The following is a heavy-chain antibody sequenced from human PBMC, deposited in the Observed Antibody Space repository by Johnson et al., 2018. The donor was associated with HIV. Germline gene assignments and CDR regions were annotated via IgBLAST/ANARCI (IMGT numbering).Heavy chain of an antibody. D-gene: IGHD3-3*01. CDR3: ARGSQYYNFWGGYVDAFDI. V-gene: IGHV3-30-3*01. Sequence: QVQLVESGGGVVQPGRSLRLSCVGSGFTFSNYAMHWVRQAPGTGLAWVAVISYDGRKQSYAHSVNGRLTISSDNSKNTLYLQKNRLRREDTAVYFCARGSQYYNFWGGYVDAFDIWGQGTIGT. CDR1: GFTFSNYA. CDR2: ISYDGRKQ. J-gene: IGHJ3*02.